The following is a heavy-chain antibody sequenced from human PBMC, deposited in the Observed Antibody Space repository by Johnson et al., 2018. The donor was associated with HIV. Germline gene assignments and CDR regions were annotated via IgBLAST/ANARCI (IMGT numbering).Heavy chain of an antibody. J-gene: IGHJ3*02. Sequence: VQVVESGGGLVQPGGSLRLSCAASGFTFSSYAMSWVRQAPGKGMEWVAVISYDGSNKYYADSVKGRFTISRDNSKNTLFLKMNSLRAEDTAVYYCARGSSGRRDDGFDIWGQGTMVTVSS. CDR2: ISYDGSNK. CDR1: GFTFSSYA. D-gene: IGHD3-22*01. V-gene: IGHV3-30*03. CDR3: ARGSSGRRDDGFDI.